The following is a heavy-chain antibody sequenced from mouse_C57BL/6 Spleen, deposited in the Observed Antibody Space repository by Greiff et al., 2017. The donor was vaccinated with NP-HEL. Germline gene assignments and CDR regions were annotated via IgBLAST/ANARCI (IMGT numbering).Heavy chain of an antibody. Sequence: VQLQQSGAELARPGASVKLSCKASGYTFTSYGISWVKQRTGQGLEWIGEIYPRSGNTYYNEKFKGKATLTADKSSSTAYMALRSLTSEDSAVYFCARGGGIYDGYFYAMDYWGQGTSVTVSS. D-gene: IGHD2-3*01. CDR2: IYPRSGNT. CDR1: GYTFTSYG. V-gene: IGHV1-81*01. J-gene: IGHJ4*01. CDR3: ARGGGIYDGYFYAMDY.